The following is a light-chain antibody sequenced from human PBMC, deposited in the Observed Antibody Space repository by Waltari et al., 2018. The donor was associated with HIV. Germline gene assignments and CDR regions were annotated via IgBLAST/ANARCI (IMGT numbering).Light chain of an antibody. CDR1: ALPTQY. CDR2: KDT. J-gene: IGLJ2*01. Sequence: SSELTQPPSVSVSPGPTVRITCSGDALPTQYTSWSQQKPGQPPVLVLYKDTQRSSGTPERFSGSSSGTTVTLTITAVRAEDEAYYYCQSGDNKLTSVFFGGGTRLTVL. CDR3: QSGDNKLTSVF. V-gene: IGLV3-25*03.